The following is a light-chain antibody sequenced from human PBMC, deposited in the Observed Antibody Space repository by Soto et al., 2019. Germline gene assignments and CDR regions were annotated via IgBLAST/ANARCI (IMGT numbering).Light chain of an antibody. CDR3: QQYNNWPPIT. Sequence: IVRTQSPFTLSVSPLERATLSCRSSQIVVNNLAWYQQKPGQAPSLLIYGASNRSTGIPARFSGSGSGTDFTLTISSLEPEDFAVYFCQQYNNWPPITFGQGTRLEI. CDR1: QIVVNN. J-gene: IGKJ5*01. V-gene: IGKV3D-15*01. CDR2: GAS.